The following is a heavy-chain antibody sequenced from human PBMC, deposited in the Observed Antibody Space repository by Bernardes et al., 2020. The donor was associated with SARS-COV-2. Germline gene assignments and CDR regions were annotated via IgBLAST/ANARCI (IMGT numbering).Heavy chain of an antibody. Sequence: GGSLSLSCVASGFTFNHYNMNWVRQAPGKGLEWVSSISSSSAYIYYADSVKGRFTISRDNAKNSLYLQMNSLRAEYTAVYYCARDKYDILTGYLSSDYYGMEVWGQGTTVTVSS. CDR2: ISSSSAYI. V-gene: IGHV3-21*01. J-gene: IGHJ6*02. D-gene: IGHD3-9*01. CDR1: GFTFNHYN. CDR3: ARDKYDILTGYLSSDYYGMEV.